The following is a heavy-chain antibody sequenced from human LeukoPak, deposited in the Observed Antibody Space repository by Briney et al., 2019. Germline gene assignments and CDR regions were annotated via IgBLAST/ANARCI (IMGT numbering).Heavy chain of an antibody. V-gene: IGHV3-30-3*01. CDR3: AKGIGTDY. Sequence: GRSLRLSCAASGFTFSTYAIHWVRQAPGKGLEWVAVISYDGSNKFYADSVKGRFTISRDNSKNTLYLQMNSLRAEDTAVYYCAKGIGTDYWGQETLVTVSS. CDR2: ISYDGSNK. D-gene: IGHD6-13*01. CDR1: GFTFSTYA. J-gene: IGHJ4*02.